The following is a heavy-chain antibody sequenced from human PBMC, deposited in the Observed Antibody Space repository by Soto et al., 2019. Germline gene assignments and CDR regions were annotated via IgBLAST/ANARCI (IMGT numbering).Heavy chain of an antibody. Sequence: QITLKESGPTLVKPTQTLTLTCTVSGFSLTTRGVGVGWIRQPPGKALECLALIYWDDDKRYSPSLQSRLSNTKDTSKNQVVLRMTNVDPVDTATYYCAHIPNYYEYDWFDPWGQGTLVSVSS. CDR2: IYWDDDK. CDR3: AHIPNYYEYDWFDP. CDR1: GFSLTTRGVG. D-gene: IGHD3-16*01. V-gene: IGHV2-5*02. J-gene: IGHJ5*02.